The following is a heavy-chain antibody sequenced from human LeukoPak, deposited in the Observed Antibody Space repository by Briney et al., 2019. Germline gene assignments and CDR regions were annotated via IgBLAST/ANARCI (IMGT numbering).Heavy chain of an antibody. Sequence: GGSLRLSCAAPGFTFSTYWMTWVRQAPGKGLEWVANIKQDGSEKYFVDSVKGRFSISRDNAKNSLYLQMNSLRAEDTAVYYCAKDVYYDILTGYYRVHWFDPWGQGTLVTVSS. V-gene: IGHV3-7*01. CDR1: GFTFSTYW. CDR2: IKQDGSEK. J-gene: IGHJ5*02. D-gene: IGHD3-9*01. CDR3: AKDVYYDILTGYYRVHWFDP.